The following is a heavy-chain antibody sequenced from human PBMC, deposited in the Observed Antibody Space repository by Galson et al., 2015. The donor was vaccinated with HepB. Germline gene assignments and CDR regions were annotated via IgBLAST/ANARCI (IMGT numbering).Heavy chain of an antibody. CDR1: GVTFSSYG. CDR2: IIPTFGIA. V-gene: IGHV1-69*13. Sequence: SVKVSCKASGVTFSSYGISWVRQAPGQGLEWMGGIIPTFGIANYAQKFQGRVTITADESTSTAYMELSSLRSEDTAVYYCVRDNMGRIAAAVPNWVDPWGQGTLVTVSS. D-gene: IGHD6-13*01. J-gene: IGHJ5*02. CDR3: VRDNMGRIAAAVPNWVDP.